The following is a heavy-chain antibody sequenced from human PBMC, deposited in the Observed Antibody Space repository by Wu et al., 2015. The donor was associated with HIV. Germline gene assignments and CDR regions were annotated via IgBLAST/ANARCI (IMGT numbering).Heavy chain of an antibody. J-gene: IGHJ4*02. D-gene: IGHD5-18*01. CDR2: LIPMYGTA. Sequence: QVQLLQSGAVVKRPGSSVRVSCKASGATFSSYALSWVRQAPGQGLEWVGRLIPMYGTANYAQKFQDRVTITADESTSTAYMDVSSLRSDDTAVYYCTGGGGRTSMDPFDFWGQGTLVTASS. V-gene: IGHV1-69*13. CDR3: TGGGGRTSMDPFDF. CDR1: GATFSSYA.